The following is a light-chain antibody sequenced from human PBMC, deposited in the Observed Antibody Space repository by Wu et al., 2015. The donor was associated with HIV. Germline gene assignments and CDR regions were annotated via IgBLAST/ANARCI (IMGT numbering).Light chain of an antibody. CDR3: QQYNNWPRS. J-gene: IGKJ2*03. CDR1: QSVSRF. V-gene: IGKV3D-15*01. Sequence: EIVLTQSPDTLSASPGERATLSCRASQSVSRFLAWYQHKPGQAPRVLIYDTSNRAAGIPTRFSGSGSGTEFTLTISSLQSEDFAVYYCQQYNNWPRSFGQGTKLEIK. CDR2: DTS.